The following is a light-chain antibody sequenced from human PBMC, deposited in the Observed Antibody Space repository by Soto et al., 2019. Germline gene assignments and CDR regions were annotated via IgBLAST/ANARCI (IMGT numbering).Light chain of an antibody. Sequence: QSVLTQPPSTSGTPGQRGTISCSGSSSNIGVNAVNWYQQFPGTAPKLLIYKNSQRPSGVPDRFSGSKSGTSASLAISGLKSEDEADYYCAVWDDSLNGVVFGGGTKVTVL. CDR1: SSNIGVNA. CDR2: KNS. V-gene: IGLV1-44*01. CDR3: AVWDDSLNGVV. J-gene: IGLJ3*02.